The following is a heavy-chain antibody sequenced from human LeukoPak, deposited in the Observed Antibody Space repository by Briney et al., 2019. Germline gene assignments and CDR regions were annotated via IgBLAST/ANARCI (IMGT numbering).Heavy chain of an antibody. CDR2: ISYDGSNK. CDR1: GFTFSSYA. V-gene: IGHV3-30-3*01. J-gene: IGHJ6*02. CDR3: ARDGYSSSHYYYYYGVDV. D-gene: IGHD6-6*01. Sequence: GGSLRLSCAASGFTFSSYAMHWVRQAPGKGLEWVAVISYDGSNKYYADSVKGRFTISRDNSKNTLYLQMNSLRAEDTAVYYCARDGYSSSHYYYYYGVDVWGQGTTVTVSS.